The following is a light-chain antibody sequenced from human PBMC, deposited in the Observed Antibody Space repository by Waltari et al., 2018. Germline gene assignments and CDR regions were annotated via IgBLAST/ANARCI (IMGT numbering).Light chain of an antibody. J-gene: IGKJ2*01. V-gene: IGKV1-39*01. CDR1: QSISSY. Sequence: DIQMTQSPSSLSASVGDRVPITCRASQSISSYLNWYQQKPGKAPKLLIYAASSLQSGVPSRFSGSGSGTDFTLTINSLQPEDFATYYCQQYNSYPYTFGQGTKLEIK. CDR3: QQYNSYPYT. CDR2: AAS.